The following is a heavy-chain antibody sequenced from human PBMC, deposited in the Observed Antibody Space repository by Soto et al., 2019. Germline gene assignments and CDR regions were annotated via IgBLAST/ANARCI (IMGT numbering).Heavy chain of an antibody. CDR1: GFTFSSYS. J-gene: IGHJ4*02. V-gene: IGHV3-21*01. CDR2: ISSSSSYI. Sequence: GGSLRLSCAASGFTFSSYSMNWVRQAPGKGLEWVSSISSSSSYIYYADSVKGRFTISRDNAKNSLYLQMNSLRAEDTAVYYCAREDTIFGVVIIDYWGQGTLVTVSS. CDR3: AREDTIFGVVIIDY. D-gene: IGHD3-3*01.